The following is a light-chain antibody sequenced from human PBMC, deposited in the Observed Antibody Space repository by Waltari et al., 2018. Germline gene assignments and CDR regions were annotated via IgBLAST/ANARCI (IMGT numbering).Light chain of an antibody. Sequence: QSALTQPASVSGSPGQSITISCTGTSSDVGAYSLVPWYQQHPGKAPKLMIFEGTKRPSGVSNRFSGSTSCNTASLTISGLQGEDEADYYCCSYAGSTTWVFGGGTKLTVL. CDR1: SSDVGAYSL. CDR3: CSYAGSTTWV. V-gene: IGLV2-23*01. J-gene: IGLJ3*02. CDR2: EGT.